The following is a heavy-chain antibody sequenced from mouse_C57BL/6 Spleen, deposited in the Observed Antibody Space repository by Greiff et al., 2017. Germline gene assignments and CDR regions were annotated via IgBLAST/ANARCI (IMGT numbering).Heavy chain of an antibody. D-gene: IGHD2-3*01. CDR3: ARDGYWHIDY. CDR1: GFTFSSYA. V-gene: IGHV5-4*01. CDR2: ISDGGSYT. J-gene: IGHJ2*01. Sequence: EVKLMEPGGGLVKPGGSLKLSCAASGFTFSSYAMSWVRQTPEQRLEWVATISDGGSYTYYPDNGKGRFTITRDNAKNSLYLQMSHLKSEVTAMYNWARDGYWHIDYWGQGTTLTVSS.